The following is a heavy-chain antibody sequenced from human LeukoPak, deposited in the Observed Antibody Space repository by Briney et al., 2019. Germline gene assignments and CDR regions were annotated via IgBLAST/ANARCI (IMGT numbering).Heavy chain of an antibody. CDR2: ISYDGSNK. D-gene: IGHD2-2*01. J-gene: IGHJ6*02. CDR3: ARDGAVVVPAAISGLMDV. V-gene: IGHV3-30-3*01. CDR1: CFTFSSYA. Sequence: GRSLRLSCAASCFTFSSYAMHLFRQAPGKVLEWVAVISYDGSNKYYADSVKGRFTSSRDNSKNTLYLQMNSLRAEDTAVYYCARDGAVVVPAAISGLMDVWGQGTTVTVSS.